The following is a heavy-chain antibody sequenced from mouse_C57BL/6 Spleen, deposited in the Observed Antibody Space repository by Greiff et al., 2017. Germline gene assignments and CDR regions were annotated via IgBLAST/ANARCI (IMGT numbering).Heavy chain of an antibody. CDR3: AREGSNFDY. Sequence: QVQLQQSGPELVKPGASVKISCKASGYAFSRSWMNWVKQRPGKGLEWIGRIYPGDGDTNYNGKFKGKATLTADKSSSTAYMQLSSLTSEDSAVYFCAREGSNFDYWGQGTTLTVSS. J-gene: IGHJ2*01. V-gene: IGHV1-82*01. D-gene: IGHD5-1*01. CDR1: GYAFSRSW. CDR2: IYPGDGDT.